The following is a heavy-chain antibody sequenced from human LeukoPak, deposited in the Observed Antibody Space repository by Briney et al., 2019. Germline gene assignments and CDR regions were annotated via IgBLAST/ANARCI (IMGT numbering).Heavy chain of an antibody. CDR3: ARVQQPSGIQGYYYGMDV. J-gene: IGHJ6*02. CDR1: GFTFSSYE. V-gene: IGHV3-48*03. CDR2: ISSGGSTT. Sequence: RGSLRLSCAASGFTFSSYEMKLVRQAPGKGLEWVSYISSGGSTTYYADSVKGRFTISRDNAKNSLYLQMNSMRAEDTAVYYCARVQQPSGIQGYYYGMDVWGQGTTVTVSS. D-gene: IGHD6-13*01.